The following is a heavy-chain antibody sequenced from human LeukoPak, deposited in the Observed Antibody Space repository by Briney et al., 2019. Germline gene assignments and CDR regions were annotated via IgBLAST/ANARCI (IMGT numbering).Heavy chain of an antibody. CDR3: ARVYRGDGHNPDWYFDL. CDR2: IYYSGST. CDR1: GDSISTHY. D-gene: IGHD5-24*01. J-gene: IGHJ2*01. V-gene: IGHV4-59*08. Sequence: PSETLSLICTVSGDSISTHYWSWLRQPPGKGLEWIGYIYYSGSTTYNPSLKSRLTVSVDTSKNQFSLKLSSVTAADTAVYYCARVYRGDGHNPDWYFDLWGRGTLVTVSS.